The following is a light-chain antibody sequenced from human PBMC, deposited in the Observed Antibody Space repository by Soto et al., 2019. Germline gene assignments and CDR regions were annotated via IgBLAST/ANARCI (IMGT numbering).Light chain of an antibody. CDR1: GRVGSS. J-gene: IGKJ2*01. V-gene: IGKV1-5*01. Sequence: DLHLTQSPSSLSASVGDRVTMTCRASGRVGSSLAWYQKKAGEAPKLLCHGASTAAPDVPLRFSASGSVTEFTLVIDSLQAGDLGTFSCQQYAAYSTFGRGTRLEI. CDR2: GAS. CDR3: QQYAAYST.